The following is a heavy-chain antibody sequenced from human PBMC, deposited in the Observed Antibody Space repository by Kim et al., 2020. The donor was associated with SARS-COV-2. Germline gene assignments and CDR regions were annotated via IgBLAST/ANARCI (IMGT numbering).Heavy chain of an antibody. CDR1: GFTFSSYA. CDR3: ARSDPLLFGELLCKEGGMDV. Sequence: GGSLRLSCAASGFTFSSYAMHWVRQAPGKGLEWVAVISYDGSNKYYADSVKGRFTISRDNSKNTLYLQMNSLRAEDTAVYYCARSDPLLFGELLCKEGGMDVWGQGTTVTVSS. D-gene: IGHD3-10*01. V-gene: IGHV3-30*04. CDR2: ISYDGSNK. J-gene: IGHJ6*02.